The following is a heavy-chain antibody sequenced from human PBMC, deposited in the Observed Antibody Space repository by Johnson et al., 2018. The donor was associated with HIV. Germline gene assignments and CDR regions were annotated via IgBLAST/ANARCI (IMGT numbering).Heavy chain of an antibody. V-gene: IGHV3-64*04. CDR3: ARRCSIAAHPSCVLDAFDI. Sequence: QVQLVESGGGVVQPGRSLRLSCAASGFTFSSYAMHWVRQAPGRGSSIGGSGSTHHGDSVKGRFTISRDNSKNTLYLQMNSLRAEDTAVYYCARRCSIAAHPSCVLDAFDIWGQGTMVTVSS. D-gene: IGHD6-6*01. CDR2: GSGST. CDR1: GFTFSSYA. J-gene: IGHJ3*02.